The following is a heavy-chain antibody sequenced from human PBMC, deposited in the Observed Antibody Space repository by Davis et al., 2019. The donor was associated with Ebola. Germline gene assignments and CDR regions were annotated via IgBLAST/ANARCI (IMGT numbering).Heavy chain of an antibody. Sequence: GGSLRLSCAVSGFTFSSYWMNWVRQAPGKGLEWVAIIKQDGSEKYYVDSVKGRFTISRDNAKNSLFLQMDSLRAEDTAVYYCARATGYYYYYGMDVWGQGTTVTVSS. CDR2: IKQDGSEK. J-gene: IGHJ6*02. V-gene: IGHV3-7*01. CDR1: GFTFSSYW. CDR3: ARATGYYYYYGMDV. D-gene: IGHD1-1*01.